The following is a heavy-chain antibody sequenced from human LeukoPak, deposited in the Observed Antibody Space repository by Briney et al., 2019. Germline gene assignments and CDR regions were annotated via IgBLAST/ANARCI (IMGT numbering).Heavy chain of an antibody. D-gene: IGHD6-19*01. CDR3: ARRTIAVAEDY. CDR2: IYYSGST. CDR1: VGSISSSSYY. J-gene: IGHJ4*02. V-gene: IGHV4-39*01. Sequence: PSETLSLTCTVSVGSISSSSYYWGWIRQPPGKGLEWIGSIYYSGSTYYNPSLKSRVTISVDTSKNQFSLKLSSVTAADTAVYYCARRTIAVAEDYWGQGTLVTVSS.